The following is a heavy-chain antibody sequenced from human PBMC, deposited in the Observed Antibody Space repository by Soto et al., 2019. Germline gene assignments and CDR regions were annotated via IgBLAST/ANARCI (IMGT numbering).Heavy chain of an antibody. Sequence: EVQLVESGVGLVQPGGSLRLSCAASGFTFSSYWLHWVRQAPGKGLMWVSRIKSDGITTNYADSVKGRFTISRDNARNTVYLQMNSLRGDDTAVYFCARGALYAFYLDVWGKGTTVTVSS. V-gene: IGHV3-74*01. J-gene: IGHJ6*03. CDR1: GFTFSSYW. CDR3: ARGALYAFYLDV. CDR2: IKSDGITT. D-gene: IGHD3-16*01.